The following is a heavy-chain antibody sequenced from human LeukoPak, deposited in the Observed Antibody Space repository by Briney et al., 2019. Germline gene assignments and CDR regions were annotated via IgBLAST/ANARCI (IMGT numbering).Heavy chain of an antibody. J-gene: IGHJ4*02. Sequence: SGGSLRLSCAASGFTFSSYAMSWVRQAPGKGLEWVSAISGSGGSTYYADSVKGRFTISRDNSKNTLYLQMNSLRPDDTAMYYCAKNVGRDGYNDYFDYWGQGTLVTVSS. CDR1: GFTFSSYA. D-gene: IGHD5-24*01. V-gene: IGHV3-23*01. CDR3: AKNVGRDGYNDYFDY. CDR2: ISGSGGST.